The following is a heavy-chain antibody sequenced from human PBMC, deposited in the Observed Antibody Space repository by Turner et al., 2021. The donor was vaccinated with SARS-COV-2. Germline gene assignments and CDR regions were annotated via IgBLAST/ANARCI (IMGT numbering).Heavy chain of an antibody. CDR1: GFTFSSYG. CDR3: ARDLEGAMVTYYYGMDV. Sequence: QVQLVESGGGVVQPGRSLRLSCAASGFTFSSYGMHWVRQAPGKGLEWVVVIWYDGSNKYYADSVKGRFTISRDNSKNTLYLQMNSLRAEDTAVYYCARDLEGAMVTYYYGMDVWGQGTTVTVSS. D-gene: IGHD5-18*01. CDR2: IWYDGSNK. V-gene: IGHV3-33*01. J-gene: IGHJ6*02.